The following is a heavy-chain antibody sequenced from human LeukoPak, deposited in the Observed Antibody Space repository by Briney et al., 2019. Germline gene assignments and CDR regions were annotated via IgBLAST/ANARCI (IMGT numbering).Heavy chain of an antibody. CDR3: ARDGPGYCSSTSCYSGYFDY. CDR2: ISYDGSNK. J-gene: IGHJ4*02. V-gene: IGHV3-30-3*01. Sequence: GGSLRLSCAASGFTFSSYAMHWVRQAPGKGLEWVAVISYDGSNKYYADSVKGRFTISRDNSKNTLYLQMNSLRAEDTAVYYCARDGPGYCSSTSCYSGYFDYWGQGTLVTVSS. D-gene: IGHD2-2*01. CDR1: GFTFSSYA.